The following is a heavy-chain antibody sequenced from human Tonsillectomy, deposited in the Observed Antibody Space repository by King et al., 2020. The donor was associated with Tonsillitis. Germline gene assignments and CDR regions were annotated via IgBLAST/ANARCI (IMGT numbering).Heavy chain of an antibody. D-gene: IGHD4-17*01. CDR1: GYTFTGYY. J-gene: IGHJ4*02. CDR2: SNTNSGGT. V-gene: IGHV1-2*02. CDR3: AREGGAVTRDY. Sequence: QLVQSGAEVKKPGASVKVSCKASGYTFTGYYMHWVRQAPGQGLEWMGWSNTNSGGTNYAQKVQGRATMTRDTSISTAYMGRSRLRSDDTAVYYCAREGGAVTRDYWGQGTLVTVSS.